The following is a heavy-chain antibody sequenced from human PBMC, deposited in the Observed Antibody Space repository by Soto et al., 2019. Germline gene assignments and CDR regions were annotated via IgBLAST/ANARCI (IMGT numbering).Heavy chain of an antibody. V-gene: IGHV4-34*01. J-gene: IGHJ4*02. CDR1: GGSFSGYY. D-gene: IGHD3-9*01. CDR2: INHSGST. Sequence: SETLSLTCAVYGGSFSGYYWSWIRQPPGKGLEWIGEINHSGSTNYNPSLKSRVTISVDTSKNQFSLKLSSVTAADTAVYYCARAIYYDILTGYYPDYFDYWCQGTLVT. CDR3: ARAIYYDILTGYYPDYFDY.